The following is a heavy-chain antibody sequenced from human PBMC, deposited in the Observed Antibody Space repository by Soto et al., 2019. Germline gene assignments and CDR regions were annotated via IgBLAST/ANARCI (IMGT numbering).Heavy chain of an antibody. J-gene: IGHJ4*02. D-gene: IGHD3-16*02. CDR3: ARDRPSWFIEAEYGIFDY. Sequence: PSETLSLTCAVSGGSISSSNWWSWVRQPPGKGLEWIGEIYHSGSTNYNPSLKSRVTISVDTSKNQFSLKLSSVTAADTAVYYCARDRPSWFIEAEYGIFDYWGQGTLVTVSS. CDR2: IYHSGST. V-gene: IGHV4-4*02. CDR1: GGSISSSNW.